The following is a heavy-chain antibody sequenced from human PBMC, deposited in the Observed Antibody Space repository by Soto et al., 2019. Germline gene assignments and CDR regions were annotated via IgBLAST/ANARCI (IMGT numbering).Heavy chain of an antibody. Sequence: PSETLSLTCAVYGGSFSGYYWRWIRKPPGKGLEWIGEINHSGSTNYNPSLKSRVTISVDTSKNQFSLKLSSVTAADTAVYYCARGGSIAARSFFFYWGQGTLVTVSS. CDR2: INHSGST. CDR3: ARGGSIAARSFFFY. V-gene: IGHV4-34*01. D-gene: IGHD6-6*01. J-gene: IGHJ4*02. CDR1: GGSFSGYY.